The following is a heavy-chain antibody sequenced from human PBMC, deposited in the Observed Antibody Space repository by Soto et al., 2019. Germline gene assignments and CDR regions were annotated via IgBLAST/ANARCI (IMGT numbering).Heavy chain of an antibody. CDR1: GGSISSGGYY. J-gene: IGHJ4*02. V-gene: IGHV4-31*03. CDR2: IYYSGST. CDR3: ARARDGKPYGDYGEIDY. D-gene: IGHD4-17*01. Sequence: QVQLQESGPGLVKPSQTLSLTCTVSGGSISSGGYYWSWIRQHPGKGLEWIGYIYYSGSTYYNPSLKSRVTISVDTSKNQFSLKLSSVTAADTAVYYCARARDGKPYGDYGEIDYWGQGTLVTVSS.